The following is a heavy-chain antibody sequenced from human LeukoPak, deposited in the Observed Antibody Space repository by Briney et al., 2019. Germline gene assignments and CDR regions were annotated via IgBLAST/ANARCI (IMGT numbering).Heavy chain of an antibody. V-gene: IGHV3-48*04. Sequence: PGGSLRLSCAASGFTFRGYSMNWVRQAPGKGLEWVSYISGSGSTIYYADSVKGRFTISRDNAKNSLYLQMNSLRAEDTAVYYCAELGITMIGGVWGKGTTVTISS. D-gene: IGHD3-10*02. CDR3: AELGITMIGGV. CDR1: GFTFRGYS. J-gene: IGHJ6*04. CDR2: ISGSGSTI.